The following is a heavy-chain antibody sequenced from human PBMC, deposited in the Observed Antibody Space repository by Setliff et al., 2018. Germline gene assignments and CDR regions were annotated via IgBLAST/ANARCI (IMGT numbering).Heavy chain of an antibody. CDR2: IYPGDSDT. D-gene: IGHD3-16*01. CDR3: ARDDLTGGGDC. Sequence: GESLKISCKGSGYSFSTYWIGWVRQMPGKGLEWMGVIYPGDSDTRYSPSFQGQVTISADKSSSTAYLQWSSLKSSDTAVYYCARDDLTGGGDCWGQGTLVTVSS. CDR1: GYSFSTYW. V-gene: IGHV5-51*01. J-gene: IGHJ4*02.